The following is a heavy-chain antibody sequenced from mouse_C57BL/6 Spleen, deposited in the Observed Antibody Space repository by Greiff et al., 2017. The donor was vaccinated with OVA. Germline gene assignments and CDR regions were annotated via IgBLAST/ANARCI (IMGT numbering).Heavy chain of an antibody. J-gene: IGHJ1*03. CDR2: IYPSDSET. CDR1: GYTFTSYW. V-gene: IGHV1-61*01. Sequence: QVQLQQPGAELVRPGSSVKLSCKASGYTFTSYWMDWVKQRPGQGLEWIGNIYPSDSETHYNQKFKDKATLTVDKSSSTAYMQLSSLTSEDSAVYYCARDGNYVYWYFEVWGTETTVTVSP. D-gene: IGHD2-1*01. CDR3: ARDGNYVYWYFEV.